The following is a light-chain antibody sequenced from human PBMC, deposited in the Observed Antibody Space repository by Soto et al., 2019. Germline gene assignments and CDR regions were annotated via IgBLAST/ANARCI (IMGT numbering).Light chain of an antibody. J-gene: IGKJ1*01. V-gene: IGKV3-20*01. CDR2: DAS. CDR3: QHFRDSST. CDR1: QSVSSSN. Sequence: EIVLTQSPGTLSLSPGDRATLYCRASQSVSSSNLAWYQQKPGQAPRLLIYDASSRATGIPDRFSGGGSGTDFTLTISRLEPEDFAVYYCQHFRDSSTFGQGTKVDIK.